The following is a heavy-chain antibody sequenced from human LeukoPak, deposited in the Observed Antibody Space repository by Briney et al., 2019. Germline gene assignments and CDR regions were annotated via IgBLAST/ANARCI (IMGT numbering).Heavy chain of an antibody. D-gene: IGHD4-11*01. J-gene: IGHJ4*02. CDR1: GFTFSSYA. Sequence: PGGSLRLSCAASGFTFSSYAMRWVRQAPGKGLEWVAVISYDGSNKYYADSVKGRFTISRDNSKNTLYLQMNSLRAEDTAVYYCARDNPDDYSNGFDYWGQGTLVTVSS. CDR2: ISYDGSNK. CDR3: ARDNPDDYSNGFDY. V-gene: IGHV3-30-3*01.